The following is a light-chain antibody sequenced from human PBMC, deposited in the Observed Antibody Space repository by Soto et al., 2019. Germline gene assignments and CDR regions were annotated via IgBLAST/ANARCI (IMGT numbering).Light chain of an antibody. V-gene: IGKV1-39*01. Sequence: DIQMTQSPSSLSASVGDRVTITCRASQSISSYLNWYQQKPGKAPKFLISAASSLQSGVPSRFSGSGSGTDFTLTISSLQPEDFATYYCQQSYSTPLGFGQGTRLEIK. CDR1: QSISSY. CDR2: AAS. CDR3: QQSYSTPLG. J-gene: IGKJ5*01.